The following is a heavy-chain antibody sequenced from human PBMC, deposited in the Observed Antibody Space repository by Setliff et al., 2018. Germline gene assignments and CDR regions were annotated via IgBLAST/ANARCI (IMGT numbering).Heavy chain of an antibody. CDR2: IWNDGSSK. CDR1: GFTFSAYW. J-gene: IGHJ6*02. D-gene: IGHD2-21*02. Sequence: GGSLRLSCAASGFTFSAYWMSWVRQAPGKGLEWVALIWNDGSSKFYGDSVEGRFTISRDNSKNTLYLQMDSLRAEDTAVYYCARNWVTAQHYYYGMDVWGQGTTVTVSS. V-gene: IGHV3-33*08. CDR3: ARNWVTAQHYYYGMDV.